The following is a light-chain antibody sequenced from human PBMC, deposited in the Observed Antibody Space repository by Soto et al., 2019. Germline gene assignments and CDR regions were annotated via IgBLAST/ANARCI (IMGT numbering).Light chain of an antibody. V-gene: IGKV3-15*01. CDR1: KSVSSN. J-gene: IGKJ4*01. CDR3: QQYNNWPLT. Sequence: EIVMTQSPATLSVSPGERATLSCRASKSVSSNLAWYQQKPGQAPRLLIYGASTRATGIPARFSCSGSGTEFTLTISSLQSEDFAVYYCQQYNNWPLTFGGGTKVEIK. CDR2: GAS.